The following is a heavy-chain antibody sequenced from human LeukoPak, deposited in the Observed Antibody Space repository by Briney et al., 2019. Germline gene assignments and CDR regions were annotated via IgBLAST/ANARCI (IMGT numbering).Heavy chain of an antibody. Sequence: PSETLSLTCTVSGGSIRDTTYYWGWIRQPPGKGLEWIGSIYYSGNTYYNPSLMSRVTISVDTSKNQFSLKLSSVTAAGTAVYYCATLYYYDSSGYGPWGQGTLVTVSS. D-gene: IGHD3-22*01. CDR2: IYYSGNT. CDR3: ATLYYYDSSGYGP. CDR1: GGSIRDTTYY. J-gene: IGHJ5*02. V-gene: IGHV4-39*07.